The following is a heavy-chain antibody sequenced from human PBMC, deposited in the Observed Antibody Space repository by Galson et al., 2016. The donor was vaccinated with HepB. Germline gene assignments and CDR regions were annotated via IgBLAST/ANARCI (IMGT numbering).Heavy chain of an antibody. D-gene: IGHD3-10*01. CDR2: FYITGTT. V-gene: IGHV4-4*07. CDR1: GGSVSDYY. CDR3: ARVSPARDQWSREFYDY. Sequence: LTCSVSGGSVSDYYWSWIRQSAGKGLEWVGRFYITGTTNYNPSLKSRVAMSVDTSANVFSLKLLSVTAADTAIYYCARVSPARDQWSREFYDYWGQGAQVTVSS. J-gene: IGHJ4*02.